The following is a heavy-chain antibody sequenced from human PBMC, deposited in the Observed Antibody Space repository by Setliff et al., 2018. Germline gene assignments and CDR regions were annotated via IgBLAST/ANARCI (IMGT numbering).Heavy chain of an antibody. CDR2: ISADGDPT. D-gene: IGHD2-15*01. J-gene: IGHJ4*02. CDR3: ASEQAGRRTPVFFFDS. Sequence: HPGGSLRLSCAASGSGYIFSSYGMSWVRHAPGKGLEWVAIISADGDPTYYADSVKGRFTISRDNSEKTVDLQMNTVRDEDTAVYYCASEQAGRRTPVFFFDSWGQGTQVTVSS. V-gene: IGHV3-23*01. CDR1: GSGYIFSSYG.